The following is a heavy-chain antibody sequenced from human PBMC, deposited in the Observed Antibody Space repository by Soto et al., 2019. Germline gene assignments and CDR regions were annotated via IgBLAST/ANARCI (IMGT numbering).Heavy chain of an antibody. J-gene: IGHJ4*02. V-gene: IGHV5-51*01. CDR3: ARQEGDSRSWYYFDY. CDR2: IYPGDSDT. Sequence: GESLKISCKGSGYSFTSYWIGWVRQMPGKGLEWMGVIYPGDSDTRYSPSFQGQVSISVDKAISTAYLQWSSLKASDTAMYYCARQEGDSRSWYYFDYRGQGTLGTVSS. D-gene: IGHD6-13*01. CDR1: GYSFTSYW.